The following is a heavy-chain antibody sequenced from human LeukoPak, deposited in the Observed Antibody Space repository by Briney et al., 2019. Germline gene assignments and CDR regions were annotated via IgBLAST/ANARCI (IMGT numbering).Heavy chain of an antibody. Sequence: GRSLRLSCAASGFTFSSYGMHWVRQAPGKGLEWVAVISYDGSNKYYADSVKGRFTISRDNSKNTLYLQMNSLRAEDTAVYYCAKDWDIVVVVAATLIDYWGQGTLATVSS. V-gene: IGHV3-30*18. CDR3: AKDWDIVVVVAATLIDY. D-gene: IGHD2-15*01. CDR2: ISYDGSNK. CDR1: GFTFSSYG. J-gene: IGHJ4*02.